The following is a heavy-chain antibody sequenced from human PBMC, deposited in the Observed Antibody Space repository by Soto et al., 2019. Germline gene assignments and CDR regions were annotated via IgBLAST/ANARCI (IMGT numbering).Heavy chain of an antibody. Sequence: GSLRLSCTASGFTFSSYEMNWVRQAPGKGLEWVSYISSSGTLIYYADSVKGRFTISRDNAKTSLYLQMNSLRAEDTAVYYCARAMSYDDSSGYHVDYWGQGTLVTVSS. J-gene: IGHJ4*02. CDR2: ISSSGTLI. CDR3: ARAMSYDDSSGYHVDY. CDR1: GFTFSSYE. D-gene: IGHD3-22*01. V-gene: IGHV3-48*03.